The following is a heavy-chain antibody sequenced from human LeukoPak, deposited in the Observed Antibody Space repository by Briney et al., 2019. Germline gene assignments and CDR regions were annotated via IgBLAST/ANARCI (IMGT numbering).Heavy chain of an antibody. Sequence: SVKVSCKASGGTFSSYAISWVRQAPGQGLEWMGGIIPIFGTANYAQKFQGRVTITTDESTSTAYMELSSLRSEDTAVYYCARELEMATQQGYYYYMDVWGKGTTVTVSS. D-gene: IGHD5-24*01. CDR1: GGTFSSYA. CDR2: IIPIFGTA. J-gene: IGHJ6*03. CDR3: ARELEMATQQGYYYYMDV. V-gene: IGHV1-69*05.